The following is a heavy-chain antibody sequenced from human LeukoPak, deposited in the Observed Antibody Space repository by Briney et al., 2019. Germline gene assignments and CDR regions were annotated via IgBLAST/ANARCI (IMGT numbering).Heavy chain of an antibody. J-gene: IGHJ4*02. CDR1: GFTFSSYG. CDR2: ISYDGSNK. V-gene: IGHV3-30*18. CDR3: AKVPGYSSGPFGY. D-gene: IGHD6-19*01. Sequence: GGSLRLSCAASGFTFSSYGMHWVRQAPGKGLEWVAVISYDGSNKYYADSVKGRFTISRDNSKNTLYLQMNSLRAEDTAVYYCAKVPGYSSGPFGYWGQGTLVTVSS.